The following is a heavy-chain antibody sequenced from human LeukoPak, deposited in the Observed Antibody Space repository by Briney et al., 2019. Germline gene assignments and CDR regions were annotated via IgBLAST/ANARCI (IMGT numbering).Heavy chain of an antibody. Sequence: SVKVSCKASGFTFTSSAVQWVRQARGQRLEWIGWIVVGSGNTNYAQKFQERVTITRDMSTSTAYMELSSLGSEDTAVYYCAADISLLSSGWYYFDYWGQGTLVTVSS. CDR1: GFTFTSSA. D-gene: IGHD6-19*01. V-gene: IGHV1-58*01. CDR2: IVVGSGNT. J-gene: IGHJ4*02. CDR3: AADISLLSSGWYYFDY.